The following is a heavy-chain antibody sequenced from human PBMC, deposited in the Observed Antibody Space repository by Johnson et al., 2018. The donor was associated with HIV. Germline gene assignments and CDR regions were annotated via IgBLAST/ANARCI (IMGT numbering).Heavy chain of an antibody. J-gene: IGHJ3*02. Sequence: VQLVESGGGLVKPGGSLRFSCAVSGFTFTNVWMNWVRQVPGKGLEWVGRIKSITDGGTTDYAAPVEGRFTISRDDSKSTVYLQMNSLKTEDTAVYYCTTQGSSVAFDIWGQGTMLTVSS. D-gene: IGHD3-22*01. CDR3: TTQGSSVAFDI. CDR2: IKSITDGGTT. V-gene: IGHV3-15*01. CDR1: GFTFTNVW.